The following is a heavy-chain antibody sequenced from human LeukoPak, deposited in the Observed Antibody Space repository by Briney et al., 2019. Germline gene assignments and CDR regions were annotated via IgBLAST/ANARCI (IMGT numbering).Heavy chain of an antibody. CDR2: ISGSDGRL. CDR3: AKESPYRAPTRTYYFDY. V-gene: IGHV3-23*01. CDR1: GFTFSSYA. Sequence: PGGSLRLSCAASGFTFSSYAMSWVRQAPGKGLGWVSAISGSDGRLFYADSVKGRFTISRDNSKNTLFLQMNSLRAEDTALYYCAKESPYRAPTRTYYFDYWGQGTLVTVSS. D-gene: IGHD1-14*01. J-gene: IGHJ4*02.